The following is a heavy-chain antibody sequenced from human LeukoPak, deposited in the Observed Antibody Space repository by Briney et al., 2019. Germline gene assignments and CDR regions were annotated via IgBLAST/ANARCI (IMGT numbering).Heavy chain of an antibody. Sequence: GASVKVSCKASGYTFTSYYMHWVRQAPGQGLEWMGIVNPSGGSTTYAQKFQGRLIVTRDMSTSTVYMELSSLASEDTAVYYCAREIGVMPIDDFWTGYFDYWGQGTLVTVSS. CDR2: VNPSGGST. V-gene: IGHV1-46*01. CDR3: AREIGVMPIDDFWTGYFDY. J-gene: IGHJ4*02. CDR1: GYTFTSYY. D-gene: IGHD3/OR15-3a*01.